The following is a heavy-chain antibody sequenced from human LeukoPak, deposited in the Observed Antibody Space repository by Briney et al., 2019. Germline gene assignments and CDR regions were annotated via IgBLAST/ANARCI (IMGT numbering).Heavy chain of an antibody. CDR1: GGSISSSSYN. CDR3: ARDRGVVAAMGGYFDY. D-gene: IGHD2-2*01. V-gene: IGHV4-39*02. J-gene: IGHJ4*02. CDR2: IYYSGST. Sequence: SETLSLTCTVSGGSISSSSYNWGWIRQPPGKGLEWIGSIYYSGSTYYNPSLRSRVTISIDTSKNQFSLELTSVTAADTAVYYCARDRGVVAAMGGYFDYWGQGTLVTVSS.